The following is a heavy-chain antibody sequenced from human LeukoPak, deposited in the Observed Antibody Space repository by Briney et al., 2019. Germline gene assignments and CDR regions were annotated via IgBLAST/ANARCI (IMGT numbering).Heavy chain of an antibody. J-gene: IGHJ4*02. CDR2: IYYSGST. Sequence: SETLSLTCTVSGGSVSSGSYYWSWIRQPPGKGLEWIGYIYYSGSTNYNPSLKSRVTISVDTSKNQFSLKLSSVTAAYTAMYYCARVGRGKLRAPEIDYWGQGTLVTVSS. V-gene: IGHV4-61*01. CDR3: ARVGRGKLRAPEIDY. D-gene: IGHD4-23*01. CDR1: GGSVSSGSYY.